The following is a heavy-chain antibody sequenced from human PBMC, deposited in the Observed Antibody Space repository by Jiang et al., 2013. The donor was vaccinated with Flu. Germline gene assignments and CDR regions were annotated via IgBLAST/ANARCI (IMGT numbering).Heavy chain of an antibody. J-gene: IGHJ6*02. Sequence: KPTQTLTLTCTFSGFSLSTSGMCVSWIRQPPGKALEWLALIDWDDDKYYSTSLKTRLTISKDTSKNQVVLTMTNMDPVDTATYYCARIQGVAAAGRHSNYYYYGMDVWGQGTTVTVSS. D-gene: IGHD6-13*01. CDR1: GFSLSTSGMC. CDR2: IDWDDDK. V-gene: IGHV2-70*01. CDR3: ARIQGVAAAGRHSNYYYYGMDV.